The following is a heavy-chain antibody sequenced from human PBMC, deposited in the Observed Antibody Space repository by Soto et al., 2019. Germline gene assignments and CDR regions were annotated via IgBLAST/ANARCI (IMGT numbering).Heavy chain of an antibody. CDR1: GYTFNTYG. CDR3: ARDPHEFWTSYWFDP. D-gene: IGHD3-3*01. V-gene: IGHV1-18*01. CDR2: ISAYDGKT. Sequence: ASVKVSCTTSGYTFNTYGINWVRQAPGQGRELMGWISAYDGKTTYAEKFQGRVTLTTDTSTSTAYMELRSLRSDDTAIYYCARDPHEFWTSYWFDPWGQGTPVTVSS. J-gene: IGHJ5*02.